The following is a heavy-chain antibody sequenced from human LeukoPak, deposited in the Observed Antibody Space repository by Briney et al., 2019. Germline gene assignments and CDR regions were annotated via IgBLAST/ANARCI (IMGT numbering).Heavy chain of an antibody. Sequence: SEALSLTCTVSGGSISSYYWSWIRQPPGKGLVWIGYIYYSGSTNYNPSLKSRVTISVDTSKNQFSLKLSSVTAADTAVYYCARVGRLGMDVWGQGTTVTVSS. J-gene: IGHJ6*02. V-gene: IGHV4-59*01. D-gene: IGHD5/OR15-5a*01. CDR1: GGSISSYY. CDR2: IYYSGST. CDR3: ARVGRLGMDV.